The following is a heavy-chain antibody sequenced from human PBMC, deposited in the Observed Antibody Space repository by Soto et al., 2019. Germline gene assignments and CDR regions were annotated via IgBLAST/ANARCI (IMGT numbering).Heavy chain of an antibody. CDR2: IYHSGST. D-gene: IGHD4-17*01. Sequence: SETLSLTCAVSGYSISSGYYWGWIRQPPGKGLEWIGSIYHSGSTYYNPSLKSRVTISVDTSKNQFSLKLSSLTAADTAVYYCARGPYGDSYYYYYGMDVWGQGTTVTVSS. CDR1: GYSISSGYY. V-gene: IGHV4-38-2*01. CDR3: ARGPYGDSYYYYYGMDV. J-gene: IGHJ6*02.